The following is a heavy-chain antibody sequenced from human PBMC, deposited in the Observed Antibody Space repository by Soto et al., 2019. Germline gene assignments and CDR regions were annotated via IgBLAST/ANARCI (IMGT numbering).Heavy chain of an antibody. Sequence: EVQLLESGGGLVQPGGSLRLSCAASGFTFSSYAMSWVRQAPGKGLEWVSVISGSGGSTYYADSVKGRFTISRDNSKNTLYLQMSSLRAEDTAVYYCARRSSGWYFDYWGQGTLVTVSS. CDR3: ARRSSGWYFDY. J-gene: IGHJ4*02. CDR2: ISGSGGST. D-gene: IGHD6-19*01. V-gene: IGHV3-23*01. CDR1: GFTFSSYA.